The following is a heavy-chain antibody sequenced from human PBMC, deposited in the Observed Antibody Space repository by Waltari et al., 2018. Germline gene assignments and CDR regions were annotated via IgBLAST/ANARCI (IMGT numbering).Heavy chain of an antibody. CDR1: GFTFSSYA. V-gene: IGHV3-30-3*01. D-gene: IGHD5-12*01. Sequence: QVQRVESGGGVVQPGRSLRLSCAASGFTFSSYAMHWVRQAPGKGLEWVAVISYDGSNKYYADSVKGRFTISRDNSKNTLYLQMNSLRAEDTAVYYCAREGYSGYEWGQGTLVTVSS. J-gene: IGHJ4*02. CDR3: AREGYSGYE. CDR2: ISYDGSNK.